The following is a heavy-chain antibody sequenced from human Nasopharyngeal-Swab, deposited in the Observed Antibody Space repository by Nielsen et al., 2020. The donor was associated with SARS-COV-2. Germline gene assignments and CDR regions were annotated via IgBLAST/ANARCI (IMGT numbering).Heavy chain of an antibody. V-gene: IGHV3-7*03. J-gene: IGHJ1*01. CDR3: ARDLRHYDFWSGYYTGIYFQH. Sequence: VRQAPGKGLEWVANIKQDGSEKYYVDSVKGRFTISRDNAKNSLYLQMNSLRAEDTAVYYCARDLRHYDFWSGYYTGIYFQHWGQGTLVTVS. CDR2: IKQDGSEK. D-gene: IGHD3-3*01.